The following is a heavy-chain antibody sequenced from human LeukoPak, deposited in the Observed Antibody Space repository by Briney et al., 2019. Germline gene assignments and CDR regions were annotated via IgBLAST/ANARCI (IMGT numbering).Heavy chain of an antibody. J-gene: IGHJ4*02. Sequence: GASVKVSCKASGGTFSSYAISWVRQAPGQGLEWMGGIIPIFGTANYAQKFQGRVTITADKPTSTAYMELSSLRSEDTAVYYCASRYCSGGSCYGTYFDYWGQGTLVTVSS. V-gene: IGHV1-69*06. CDR2: IIPIFGTA. D-gene: IGHD2-15*01. CDR3: ASRYCSGGSCYGTYFDY. CDR1: GGTFSSYA.